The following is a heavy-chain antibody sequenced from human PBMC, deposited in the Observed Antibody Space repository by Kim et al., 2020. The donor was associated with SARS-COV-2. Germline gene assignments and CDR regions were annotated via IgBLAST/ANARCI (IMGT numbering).Heavy chain of an antibody. V-gene: IGHV1-46*01. CDR3: ARVGRGLSGWFDP. Sequence: DEQKFQGRVTMTRDTSTSTVYMELSSLRSEDTAVYYCARVGRGLSGWFDPWGQGTLVTVSS. J-gene: IGHJ5*02.